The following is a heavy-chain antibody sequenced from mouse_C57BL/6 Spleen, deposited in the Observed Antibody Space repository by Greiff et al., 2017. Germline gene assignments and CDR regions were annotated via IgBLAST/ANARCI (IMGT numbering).Heavy chain of an antibody. V-gene: IGHV1-82*01. J-gene: IGHJ4*01. CDR3: ANDGYYYAMDY. Sequence: QVQLKESGPELVKPGASVKISCKASGYAFSSSCMNWVKQRPGKGLEWIGRIYPGDGDTNYNGKFKGKVTMTADKSSSTAYMQLSSLTSEDSAVYFCANDGYYYAMDYWGQGTSVTVSS. CDR1: GYAFSSSC. D-gene: IGHD2-3*01. CDR2: IYPGDGDT.